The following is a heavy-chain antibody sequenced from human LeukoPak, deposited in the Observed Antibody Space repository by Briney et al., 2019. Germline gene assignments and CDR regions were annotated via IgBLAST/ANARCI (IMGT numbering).Heavy chain of an antibody. Sequence: GGSLRLSCAASGFTFSSYAMSWVRQAPGKGLEWVSAISGSGGSTYYADSVKGRFTISRDNSKNTLYLQMNSLRAEDTAVYYCAKDLAGHCTNGVCPRAYYYYGMDVWGQGTTVTVSS. CDR3: AKDLAGHCTNGVCPRAYYYYGMDV. CDR2: ISGSGGST. D-gene: IGHD2-8*01. CDR1: GFTFSSYA. J-gene: IGHJ6*02. V-gene: IGHV3-23*01.